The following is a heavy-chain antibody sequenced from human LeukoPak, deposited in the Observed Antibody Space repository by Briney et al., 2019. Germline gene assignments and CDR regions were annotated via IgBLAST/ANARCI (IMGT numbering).Heavy chain of an antibody. V-gene: IGHV4-59*01. Sequence: SETLSLTCTVSVGSISSYFWSSIRQPPGKGLEWIGYISYSGSTNYNPSLKSRVTISVDTSKNQLSLKLNSVTAADTAVYYCARYIWGSYPTFEDYWGQGSLVTVSS. CDR1: VGSISSYF. J-gene: IGHJ4*02. CDR2: ISYSGST. CDR3: ARYIWGSYPTFEDY. D-gene: IGHD3-16*02.